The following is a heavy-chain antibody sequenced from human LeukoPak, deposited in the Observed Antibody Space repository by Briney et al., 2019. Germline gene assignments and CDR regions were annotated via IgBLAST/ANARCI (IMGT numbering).Heavy chain of an antibody. CDR2: INPNIGGT. CDR3: ARGGPHTVDF. V-gene: IGHV1-2*02. CDR1: GYTFTGYY. D-gene: IGHD4-17*01. J-gene: IGHJ4*02. Sequence: ASVKVSCKASGYTFTGYYMHWVRQAPGQGLEWMGWINPNIGGTNYAQKFQGRVTMTRDTSISTVYMELSSLRSEDTALYYCARGGPHTVDFWGQGTLVTVSS.